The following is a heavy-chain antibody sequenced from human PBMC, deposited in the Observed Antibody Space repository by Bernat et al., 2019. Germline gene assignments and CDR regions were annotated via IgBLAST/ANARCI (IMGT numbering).Heavy chain of an antibody. CDR2: IYPGDSDN. J-gene: IGHJ4*02. V-gene: IGHV5-51*01. D-gene: IGHD3-9*01. CDR1: GYSFTSYW. Sequence: EVQLVQSGAEVKKPGESLKISCKGSGYSFTSYWIGWVRQMPGKGLEWMGIIYPGDSDNRYSPSIPGKVTISADKSISTAYLQWRSLKASDTAVYYCARHGGDILTGYNYWGQGTLVTVSS. CDR3: ARHGGDILTGYNY.